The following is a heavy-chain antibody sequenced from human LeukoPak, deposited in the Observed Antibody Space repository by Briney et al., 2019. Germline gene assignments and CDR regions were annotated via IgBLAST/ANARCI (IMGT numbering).Heavy chain of an antibody. Sequence: ASVKVSCKAPGYTFTSYGISWVRQAPGQGLEWMGWISAYNGNTNYAQKLQGRVTMTTDTSTSTAYMELSSLRSEDTAVYYCARGIGSTTVTTLEYYFDYWGQGTLVTVSS. CDR1: GYTFTSYG. CDR3: ARGIGSTTVTTLEYYFDY. V-gene: IGHV1-18*01. J-gene: IGHJ4*02. CDR2: ISAYNGNT. D-gene: IGHD4-17*01.